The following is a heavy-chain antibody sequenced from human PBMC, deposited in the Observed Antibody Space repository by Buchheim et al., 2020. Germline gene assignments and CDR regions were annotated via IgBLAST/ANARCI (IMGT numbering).Heavy chain of an antibody. CDR2: ISYDGSNK. Sequence: QVQLVESGGGVVQPGRCLRLSCAASGFTFSSYGMHWVRQAPGKGLEWVAVISYDGSNKYYADSVKGRFTISRDNSKNTLYLQMNSLRAEDTAVYYCAKDWRGSYDYWGQGTL. CDR3: AKDWRGSYDY. V-gene: IGHV3-30*18. CDR1: GFTFSSYG. D-gene: IGHD1-26*01. J-gene: IGHJ4*02.